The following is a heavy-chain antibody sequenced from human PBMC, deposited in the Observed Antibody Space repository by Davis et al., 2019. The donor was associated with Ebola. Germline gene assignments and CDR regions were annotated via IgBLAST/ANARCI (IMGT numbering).Heavy chain of an antibody. CDR1: GFTFRNYA. CDR2: VSHSEREK. D-gene: IGHD5-12*01. Sequence: GESLKISCAASGFTFRNYAMHWVRQAPGKGLEWVAVVSHSEREKFYADSVKGRFTISRDNSKDTLYLQMDSLTSEDTAFYYCSKRPESGFSPLDSWGQGALVTVSS. V-gene: IGHV3-30*18. CDR3: SKRPESGFSPLDS. J-gene: IGHJ4*02.